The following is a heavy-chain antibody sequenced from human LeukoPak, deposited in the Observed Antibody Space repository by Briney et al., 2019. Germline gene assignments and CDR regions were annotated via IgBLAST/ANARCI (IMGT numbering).Heavy chain of an antibody. Sequence: GASVKVSCKASGYTFTSYYMNWVRQVPGQGLEWMGIINPSGGRTSYAQKFQGRVTITRNTSISTAYMELSSLRSEDTAVYYCARGDTVVSGAFDIWGQGTMVTVSS. V-gene: IGHV1-46*01. CDR2: INPSGGRT. D-gene: IGHD5-18*01. CDR3: ARGDTVVSGAFDI. J-gene: IGHJ3*02. CDR1: GYTFTSYY.